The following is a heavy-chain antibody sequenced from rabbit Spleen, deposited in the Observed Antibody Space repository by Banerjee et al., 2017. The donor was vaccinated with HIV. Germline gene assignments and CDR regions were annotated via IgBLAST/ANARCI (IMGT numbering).Heavy chain of an antibody. CDR1: GFDFSSDYY. J-gene: IGHJ4*01. CDR3: ARGSAAMTMVIIGFYLNL. CDR2: IYADRSGST. V-gene: IGHV1S45*01. D-gene: IGHD2-1*01. Sequence: QQQLEESGGDLVKPEGSLTLTCKASGFDFSSDYYMCWVRQAPGKGLECIACIYADRSGSTYYANWAKGRFTISRTSSTTVTLEMTSLTAADTATYFCARGSAAMTMVIIGFYLNLWGPGTLVTVS.